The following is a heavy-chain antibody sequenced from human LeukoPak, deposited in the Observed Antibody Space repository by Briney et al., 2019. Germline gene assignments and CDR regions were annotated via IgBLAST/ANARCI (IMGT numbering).Heavy chain of an antibody. CDR3: ARRAQGLDF. V-gene: IGHV4-34*01. Sequence: PSETLSLTCAVYGGSFSGYYWSWIRQPPGKGLEWIGEINHSGSTNFNPSLKSRVIISADTSKSQFSLKLSSVTAADTAVYYCARRAQGLDFWDQGALVTVSS. CDR1: GGSFSGYY. J-gene: IGHJ4*02. CDR2: INHSGST.